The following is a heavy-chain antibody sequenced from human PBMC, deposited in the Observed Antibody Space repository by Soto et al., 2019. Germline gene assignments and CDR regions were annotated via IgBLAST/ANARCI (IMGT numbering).Heavy chain of an antibody. J-gene: IGHJ3*02. D-gene: IGHD6-19*01. CDR3: ARPGGSGSYLAFDI. V-gene: IGHV4-39*01. CDR2: IYYSGST. Sequence: SETLSLTCTVSGGSISSSSYYWGWIRQPPGKGLEWIGSIYYSGSTYYNPSLKSRVTISVDTSKNQFSLKLSSVTAADTAVYYCARPGGSGSYLAFDILVQGTLVT. CDR1: GGSISSSSYY.